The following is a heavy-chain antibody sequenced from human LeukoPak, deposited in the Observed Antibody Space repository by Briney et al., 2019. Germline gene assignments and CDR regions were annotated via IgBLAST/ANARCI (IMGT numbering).Heavy chain of an antibody. CDR1: GFTFSSYS. J-gene: IGHJ4*02. CDR3: VKSGADYGDYFGFFDY. CDR2: ISSGSGTM. D-gene: IGHD4-17*01. V-gene: IGHV3-48*01. Sequence: GGSLRLSCAASGFTFSSYSMNWVRQAPGKGLEWVSYISSGSGTMYYADSVKGRFTISRDNSKNRLYLQMISLRAEDTAMYYCVKSGADYGDYFGFFDYWGQGTLVTVSS.